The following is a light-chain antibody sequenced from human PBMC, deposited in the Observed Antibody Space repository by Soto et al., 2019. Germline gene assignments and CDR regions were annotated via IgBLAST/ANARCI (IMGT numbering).Light chain of an antibody. Sequence: DIQMTQSRSTLSASVGDTVTITCRASQNIITWLVWYQQKPGKAPKLLIYDASSLQSGVPSRFSGSGSGTEFTLTISSLQPDDFATYYCQQYNSYPYTFGQGTKVDI. CDR3: QQYNSYPYT. J-gene: IGKJ2*01. V-gene: IGKV1-5*01. CDR2: DAS. CDR1: QNIITW.